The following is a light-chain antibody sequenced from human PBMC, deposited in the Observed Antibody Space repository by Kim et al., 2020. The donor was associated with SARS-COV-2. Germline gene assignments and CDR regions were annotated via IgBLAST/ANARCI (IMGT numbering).Light chain of an antibody. J-gene: IGLJ3*02. CDR1: SSDVGAYNY. Sequence: GHSNTISCTGTSSDVGAYNYISWYQQYPGRAPRLMVYDVSMRPAGVSNRFSGSKSGNTASLTISGLQAEDEADYYCSSYTSSITWVFGGGTQLTVL. CDR3: SSYTSSITWV. CDR2: DVS. V-gene: IGLV2-14*04.